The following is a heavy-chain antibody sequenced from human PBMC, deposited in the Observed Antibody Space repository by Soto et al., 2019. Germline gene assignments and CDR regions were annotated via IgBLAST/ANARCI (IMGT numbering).Heavy chain of an antibody. CDR3: TKYSGTSSAPAA. CDR1: GFTFSSYA. V-gene: IGHV3-23*01. Sequence: GGSLRLSCAASGFTFSSYAMSWVRQAPGKGLEWVSAISGSGGSTYYADSVKGRFIISTDESKNTAHLQMNSLKTEDTAVYYCTKYSGTSSAPAALGQGTLVTVS. J-gene: IGHJ5*02. CDR2: ISGSGGST. D-gene: IGHD1-26*01.